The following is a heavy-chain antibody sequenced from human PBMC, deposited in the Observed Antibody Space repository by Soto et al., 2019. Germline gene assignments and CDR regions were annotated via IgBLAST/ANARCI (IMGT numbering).Heavy chain of an antibody. CDR1: GFTFSNYA. CDR2: ISSSGGNT. CDR3: AKDALNNLQCSSASCYVGAFDV. V-gene: IGHV3-23*01. D-gene: IGHD2-2*01. J-gene: IGHJ3*01. Sequence: VLLLESGGGLVQPGGSLRLSCAASGFTFSNYAMTWVRQAPGKGLEWVSTISSSGGNTYYADSVQGRFTISRDSSKNTLYLEMNSLRAEDTAIYYCAKDALNNLQCSSASCYVGAFDVWGRGTMVTVSS.